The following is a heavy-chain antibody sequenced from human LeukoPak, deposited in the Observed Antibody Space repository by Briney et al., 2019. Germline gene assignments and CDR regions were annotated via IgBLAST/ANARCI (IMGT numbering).Heavy chain of an antibody. V-gene: IGHV4-34*01. J-gene: IGHJ4*02. CDR2: INHSGST. Sequence: PSETLSLTCSVYGGSFSGYSWNWIRLAPGKGLEWIGEINHSGSTNYKPSLKRRVTMAIDTSKKQFSLRLSSLTAADTAVYYCARDGFRNDCTGDTCYLRGRATYYFDYWGQGTQVTVSS. CDR1: GGSFSGYS. CDR3: ARDGFRNDCTGDTCYLRGRATYYFDY. D-gene: IGHD2-15*01.